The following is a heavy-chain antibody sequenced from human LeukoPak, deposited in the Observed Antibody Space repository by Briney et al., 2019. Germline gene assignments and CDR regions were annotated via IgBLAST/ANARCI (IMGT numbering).Heavy chain of an antibody. D-gene: IGHD3-22*01. J-gene: IGHJ3*02. CDR3: ARVRVTMIAEDAFDI. CDR1: GGSISSGSYY. V-gene: IGHV4-61*02. CDR2: IYTSGST. Sequence: SQTLSLTCTVSGGSISSGSYYWSWIRQPAGKGLEWIGRIYTSGSTNYNPSLKSRVTISVDTSKNQFSLKLSSVTAADTAVYYCARVRVTMIAEDAFDIWGQGTMVTVSS.